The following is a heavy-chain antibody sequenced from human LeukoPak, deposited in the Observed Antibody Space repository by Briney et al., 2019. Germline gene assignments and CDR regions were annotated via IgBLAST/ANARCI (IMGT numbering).Heavy chain of an antibody. CDR1: GGSISSYY. CDR3: ARLLGYCSSTSCCPFDP. CDR2: IYYSGST. D-gene: IGHD2-2*01. Sequence: SETLSLTCTVSGGSISSYYWSWIRQPPGKGLEWIGSIYYSGSTYYNPSLKSRVTISVDTSKNQFSLKLSSVTAADTAVYYCARLLGYCSSTSCCPFDPWGQGTLVTVSS. J-gene: IGHJ5*02. V-gene: IGHV4-59*05.